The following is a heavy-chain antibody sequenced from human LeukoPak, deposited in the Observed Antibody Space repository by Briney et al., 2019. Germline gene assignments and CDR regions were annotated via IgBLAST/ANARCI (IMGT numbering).Heavy chain of an antibody. CDR2: IVVGSGNT. Sequence: SVKVSCKASGFTFSGSAVQWVRQARGQRLEWIGWIVVGSGNTNYAQKFQERVTITRDMSTSTAYMELSSLRSEDTAVYYCARRYYYDSSGYLDYWGQGTLVTVSS. J-gene: IGHJ4*02. V-gene: IGHV1-58*01. CDR1: GFTFSGSA. D-gene: IGHD3-22*01. CDR3: ARRYYYDSSGYLDY.